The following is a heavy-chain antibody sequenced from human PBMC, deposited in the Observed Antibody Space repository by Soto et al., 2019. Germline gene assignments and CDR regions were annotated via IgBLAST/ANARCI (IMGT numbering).Heavy chain of an antibody. J-gene: IGHJ3*01. V-gene: IGHV3-33*01. D-gene: IGHD1-26*01. CDR1: GFIFNRYG. CDR2: IWYDGSNK. Sequence: QVQLVESGGGVVQPGRSLRLSCAASGFIFNRYGMHWVRQVPGKGLEWVADIWYDGSNKNYADSVKGRFTISRDNSKNSLYLQMDSLRDEDTAVYYCARPRRGNYYSSAFDVWGQGTMVTVSS. CDR3: ARPRRGNYYSSAFDV.